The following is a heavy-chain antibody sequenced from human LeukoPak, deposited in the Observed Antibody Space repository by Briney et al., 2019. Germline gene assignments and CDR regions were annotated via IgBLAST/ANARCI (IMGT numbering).Heavy chain of an antibody. CDR3: ARDPGHWFDP. Sequence: SETLSLTCAVSGDSVSSSNYYWSWIRQPPGKGLEWIGYIYYGGNTNYNPSLQSRVTISVDTSKSQFSLKLSSVTAADTAVYYCARDPGHWFDPWGQGTLVTVSS. V-gene: IGHV4-61*01. CDR1: GDSVSSSNYY. J-gene: IGHJ5*02. CDR2: IYYGGNT.